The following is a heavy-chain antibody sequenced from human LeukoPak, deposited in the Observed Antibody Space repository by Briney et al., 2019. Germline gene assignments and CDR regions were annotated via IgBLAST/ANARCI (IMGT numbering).Heavy chain of an antibody. V-gene: IGHV3-30-3*01. CDR2: ISYDGSNK. CDR1: GFTFSSYA. CDR3: AKDMRSSYYDFWSGLVIDY. Sequence: GGSLRLSCAASGFTFSSYAMHWVRQAPGKGLEWVAVISYDGSNKYYADSVKGRFTISRDNSKNTLYLQMNSLRAEDTAVYYCAKDMRSSYYDFWSGLVIDYWGQGTLVTVSS. J-gene: IGHJ4*02. D-gene: IGHD3-3*01.